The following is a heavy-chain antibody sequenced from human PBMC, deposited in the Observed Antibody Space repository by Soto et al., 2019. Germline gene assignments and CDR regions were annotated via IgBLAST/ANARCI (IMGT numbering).Heavy chain of an antibody. V-gene: IGHV2-5*02. CDR1: GFSLSTGGVG. D-gene: IGHD2-21*02. CDR3: ARRSTLGVATVYFDH. CDR2: IYWDDDK. Sequence: QITLKESGPSLIKPTQTLTLTCTVSGFSLSTGGVGVGWIRQPPGKALEWLALIYWDDDKSYSPSLKSRLTISKDPSKNQVVLSMTNMAPVDTATYFCARRSTLGVATVYFDHWGQGTLVTVSS. J-gene: IGHJ4*02.